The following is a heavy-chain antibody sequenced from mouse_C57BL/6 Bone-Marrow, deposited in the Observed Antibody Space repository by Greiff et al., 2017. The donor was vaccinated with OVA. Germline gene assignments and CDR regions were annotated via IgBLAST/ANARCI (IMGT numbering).Heavy chain of an antibody. CDR1: GFTFSSYA. Sequence: EVMLVESGEGLVKPGGSLKLSCAASGFTFSSYAMSWVRQTPEKRLEWVAYISSGGDYIYYADTVKGRFTISRDTARNTLYLQMSSLKSEDTAMYYCTRDGRGFAYWGKGTLVTVSA. V-gene: IGHV5-9-1*02. CDR2: ISSGGDYI. D-gene: IGHD2-3*01. J-gene: IGHJ3*01. CDR3: TRDGRGFAY.